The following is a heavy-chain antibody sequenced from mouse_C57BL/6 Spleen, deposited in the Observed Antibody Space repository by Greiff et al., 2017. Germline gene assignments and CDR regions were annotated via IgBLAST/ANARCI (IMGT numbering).Heavy chain of an antibody. D-gene: IGHD1-1*02. J-gene: IGHJ4*01. Sequence: QVHLQQPGAELVKPGASVKLSCTASGYTFTSYWMPWVQQRPGQGLEWIGMIHPNSGSTNYTEKFKSQATLTVDKSSSTDYMQLSSLTSVDSAVYYSERRDLGRYEYWAMDVWGKGTSVTVSS. CDR3: ERRDLGRYEYWAMDV. CDR1: GYTFTSYW. V-gene: IGHV1-64*01. CDR2: IHPNSGST.